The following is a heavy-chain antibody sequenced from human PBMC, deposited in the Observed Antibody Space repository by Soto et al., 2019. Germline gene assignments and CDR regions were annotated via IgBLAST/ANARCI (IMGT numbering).Heavy chain of an antibody. CDR2: ISYDGTGE. CDR1: GFTFTTFA. Sequence: GGSLRLSCSASGFTFTTFAMHWVRQAPGKGLEWLAIISYDGTGEFHADSVKGRFTISRDNSKNTLYLQMDSLRLEDTAVYYCAKGGVSGWSYLLDFWGQGTLVTVSS. J-gene: IGHJ4*02. D-gene: IGHD6-19*01. CDR3: AKGGVSGWSYLLDF. V-gene: IGHV3-30*18.